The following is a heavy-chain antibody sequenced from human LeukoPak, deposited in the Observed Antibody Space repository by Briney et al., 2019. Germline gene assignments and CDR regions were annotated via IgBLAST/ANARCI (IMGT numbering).Heavy chain of an antibody. CDR2: ISNTGSDT. CDR3: AKVPYSDYGSGRLPFMDV. V-gene: IGHV3-23*01. CDR1: GFTFSNYA. J-gene: IGHJ6*02. D-gene: IGHD3-10*01. Sequence: GGSLRLSCAASGFTFSNYAMSWVRQAPGKGLEWVSTISNTGSDTYYADSVQGRFTISRDNSENTLYLQMNNLRAEDTAIHYCAKVPYSDYGSGRLPFMDVWGQGTTVAVSS.